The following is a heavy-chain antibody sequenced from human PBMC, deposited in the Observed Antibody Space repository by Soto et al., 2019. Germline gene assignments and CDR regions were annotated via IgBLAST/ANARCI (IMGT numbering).Heavy chain of an antibody. D-gene: IGHD7-27*01. CDR1: GFTFSSYA. J-gene: IGHJ4*02. CDR3: ARDLTFFPHYFDY. CDR2: ISYDGSNK. V-gene: IGHV3-30-3*01. Sequence: GGSLRLSCAASGFTFSSYAMHWVRQAPGKGLEWVAVISYDGSNKYYADSVKGRFTISRDNSKNTLYLQMNSLRAEDTAVYYCARDLTFFPHYFDYWGQGTLVTVSS.